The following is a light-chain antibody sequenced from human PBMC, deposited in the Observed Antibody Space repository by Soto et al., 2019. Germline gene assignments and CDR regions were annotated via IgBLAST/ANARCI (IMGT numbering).Light chain of an antibody. CDR2: AAS. CDR1: QGISSY. CDR3: QQLNSYPLT. V-gene: IGKV1-9*01. J-gene: IGKJ4*01. Sequence: IQLPQSPSSLSASVGDRVTITCRANQGISSYLAWYQQKPGKDPKLLIYAASTLQSGVPSRFSGSGSGTDFTLTISSLQPEDFATYYCQQLNSYPLTFGGGTKVEIK.